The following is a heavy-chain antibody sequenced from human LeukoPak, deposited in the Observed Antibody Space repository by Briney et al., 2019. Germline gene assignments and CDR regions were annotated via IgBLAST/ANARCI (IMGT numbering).Heavy chain of an antibody. J-gene: IGHJ4*02. CDR2: ISSNGGST. CDR3: ARNTATTSGVDY. Sequence: GGSLRLSCAASGFTFSSYAMHWVRQAPGKGLEYVPAISSNGGSTYYANSVKGRFTISRDNSKNTLYLQMGSLRAEDMAVYYCARNTATTSGVDYWGQGTLVTVSS. V-gene: IGHV3-64*01. CDR1: GFTFSSYA. D-gene: IGHD3-10*02.